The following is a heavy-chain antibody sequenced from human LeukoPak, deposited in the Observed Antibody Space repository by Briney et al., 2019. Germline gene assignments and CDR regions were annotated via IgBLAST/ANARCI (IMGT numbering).Heavy chain of an antibody. CDR2: ISAYNGNT. CDR3: ARAWFGELLYDY. J-gene: IGHJ4*02. CDR1: GYTFTSYG. D-gene: IGHD3-10*01. Sequence: ASVKVSCKASGYTFTSYGISWVRQAPGRGLEWMGWISAYNGNTNYAQKLQGRVTMTTDTSTSTAYMELRSLRSDDTAVYYCARAWFGELLYDYWGQGTLVTVSS. V-gene: IGHV1-18*01.